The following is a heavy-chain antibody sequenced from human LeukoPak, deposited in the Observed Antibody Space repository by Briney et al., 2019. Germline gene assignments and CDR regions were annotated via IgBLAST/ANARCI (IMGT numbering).Heavy chain of an antibody. J-gene: IGHJ5*02. CDR1: GYIFSNYW. V-gene: IGHV5-51*01. CDR2: IYPGDSDT. Sequence: GESLKISCKGSGYIFSNYWIGWVRQMPGKGLEWMGIIYPGDSDTRYSPSFQGQVTISADKSISTAYLQWSSLKASDTAIYYCARRECSSTSCYIEAGFDPWGQGTLVTVS. CDR3: ARRECSSTSCYIEAGFDP. D-gene: IGHD2-2*02.